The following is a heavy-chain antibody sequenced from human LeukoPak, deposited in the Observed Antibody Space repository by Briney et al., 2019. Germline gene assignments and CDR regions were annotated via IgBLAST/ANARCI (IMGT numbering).Heavy chain of an antibody. CDR3: ARVDYDSSGSTLDY. D-gene: IGHD3-22*01. Sequence: GGSLRLSCAASGFTFSSYGMSWVRQAPGKGLEWVSAISGSGGSTYYADSVKGGFTICRDNAKNSLYLQMNSLRAEDTAVYYCARVDYDSSGSTLDYWGQGTLVTVSS. J-gene: IGHJ4*02. CDR1: GFTFSSYG. V-gene: IGHV3-23*01. CDR2: ISGSGGST.